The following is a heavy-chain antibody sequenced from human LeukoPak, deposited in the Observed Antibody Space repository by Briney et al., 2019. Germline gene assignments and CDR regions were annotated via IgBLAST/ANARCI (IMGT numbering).Heavy chain of an antibody. CDR3: AKEPFDY. Sequence: PGGTLRLSCAASGFTFRTYGMSWVRQAPGKGLEWVSSISSSSSYIYYADSVKGRFTISRDNAKNSLYLQMNSLRAEDTAVYYCAKEPFDYWGQGTLVTVSS. V-gene: IGHV3-21*01. CDR2: ISSSSSYI. J-gene: IGHJ4*02. CDR1: GFTFRTYG.